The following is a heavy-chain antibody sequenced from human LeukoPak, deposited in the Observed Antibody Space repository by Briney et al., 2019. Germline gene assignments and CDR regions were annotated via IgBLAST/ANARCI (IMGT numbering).Heavy chain of an antibody. V-gene: IGHV3-21*01. CDR3: AREVDRQLNYYGMDV. D-gene: IGHD5-18*01. CDR2: ISSSSSYI. J-gene: IGHJ6*02. CDR1: GFTFSSYS. Sequence: PGGSLRLSCAASGFTFSSYSMNWVRQAPGKGLEWVSSISSSSSYIYYADSAKGRFTISRDNAKNSLYLQMNSLRAEDTAVYYCAREVDRQLNYYGMDVWGQGTTVTVSS.